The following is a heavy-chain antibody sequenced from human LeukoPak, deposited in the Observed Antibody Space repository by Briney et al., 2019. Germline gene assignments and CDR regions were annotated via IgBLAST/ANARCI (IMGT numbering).Heavy chain of an antibody. CDR2: ISGDGGST. V-gene: IGHV3-43*02. J-gene: IGHJ3*02. D-gene: IGHD4-17*01. CDR1: GFTFDDYA. Sequence: PGGSLRLSCAASGFTFDDYAMRWVRQAPGKGLEWVSLISGDGGSTYYADSVKGRFTISRDNSENSLYLQMNSLRTEDTALYYCAKDTLTTVTTRVYDAFDIWGQGTMVTVSS. CDR3: AKDTLTTVTTRVYDAFDI.